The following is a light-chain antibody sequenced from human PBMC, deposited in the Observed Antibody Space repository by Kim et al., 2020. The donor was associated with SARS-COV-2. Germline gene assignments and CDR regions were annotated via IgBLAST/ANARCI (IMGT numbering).Light chain of an antibody. V-gene: IGLV2-18*02. CDR2: EVS. J-gene: IGLJ1*01. Sequence: QSALTQPPSVSGSPGQSVTISCTGTKSDVGRHNRVSWYQQPPGTAPKVVIYEVSNRPSGVPDRFSGSKSGNTASLTISGLQAEDEADYYCSSDTDYKTYVFGTGTKVTVL. CDR3: SSDTDYKTYV. CDR1: KSDVGRHNR.